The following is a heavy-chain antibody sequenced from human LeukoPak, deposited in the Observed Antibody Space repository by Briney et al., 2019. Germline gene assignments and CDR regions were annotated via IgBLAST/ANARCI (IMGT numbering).Heavy chain of an antibody. CDR1: RCTFSSYA. Sequence: GGSLRLSCAASRCTFSSYAVSWVSQAQGKGLEWVSAFSGSGGSTYYADSVKGRFTISRDNSKNTLYLQMNSLRAEDTAVYYCAKATTRGYSNYVNYYGMDVWGQGTTVTVSS. V-gene: IGHV3-23*01. CDR3: AKATTRGYSNYVNYYGMDV. J-gene: IGHJ6*02. CDR2: FSGSGGST. D-gene: IGHD4-11*01.